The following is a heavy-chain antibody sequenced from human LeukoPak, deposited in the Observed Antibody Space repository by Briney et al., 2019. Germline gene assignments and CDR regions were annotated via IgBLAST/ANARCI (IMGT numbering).Heavy chain of an antibody. V-gene: IGHV4-39*01. D-gene: IGHD5-24*01. CDR3: ASFPRGWLQLAHYFDY. Sequence: SETLPLTCTVSGGSISSSSYYWGWIRQPPGKGLEWIGSIYYSGSTYYNPSLKSRVTISVDTSKNQFSLKLSSVTAADTAVYYCASFPRGWLQLAHYFDYWGQGTLVTVSS. CDR2: IYYSGST. J-gene: IGHJ4*02. CDR1: GGSISSSSYY.